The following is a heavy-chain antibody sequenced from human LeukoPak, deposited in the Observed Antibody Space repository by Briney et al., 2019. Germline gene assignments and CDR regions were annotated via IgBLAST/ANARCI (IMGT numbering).Heavy chain of an antibody. CDR3: ARDLYCGGDCYSDY. D-gene: IGHD2-21*02. CDR1: GYTFTSYA. V-gene: IGHV1-3*01. CDR2: INAGNGNT. J-gene: IGHJ4*02. Sequence: ASVKVSCKASGYTFTSYAMHWVRQAPGQRLEWMGWINAGNGNTEYSQKFQGRVTITRDTSASTAYMELSSLRSEDTAVYYCARDLYCGGDCYSDYWGQGTLVTVSS.